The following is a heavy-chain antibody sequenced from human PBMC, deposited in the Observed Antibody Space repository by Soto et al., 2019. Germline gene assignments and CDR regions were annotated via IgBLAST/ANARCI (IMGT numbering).Heavy chain of an antibody. V-gene: IGHV1-2*02. CDR3: ASGIAARTPYYYCYIDG. CDR1: GYTFTGYY. D-gene: IGHD6-6*01. Sequence: ASVKVSCKASGYTFTGYYMHWVRQAPGQGLERMGWINPNSGGTNYAQKFQGRVTITADKSTSTAYMELSSLRSEDTAVYYCASGIAARTPYYYCYIDGWGKVNTVTVSS. J-gene: IGHJ6*03. CDR2: INPNSGGT.